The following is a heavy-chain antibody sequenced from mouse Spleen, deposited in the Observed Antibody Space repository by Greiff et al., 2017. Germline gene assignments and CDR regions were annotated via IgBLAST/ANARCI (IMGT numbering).Heavy chain of an antibody. J-gene: IGHJ2*01. CDR1: GFTFSDYG. V-gene: IGHV5-17*01. CDR3: ATSYYGNYFDY. Sequence: EVMLVESGGGLVKPGGSLKLSCAASGFTFSDYGMHWVRQAPEKGLEWVAYISSGSSTIYYADTVKGRFTISRDNAKNTLFLQMTSLRSEDTAMYYCATSYYGNYFDYWGQGTTLTVSS. CDR2: ISSGSSTI. D-gene: IGHD2-10*01.